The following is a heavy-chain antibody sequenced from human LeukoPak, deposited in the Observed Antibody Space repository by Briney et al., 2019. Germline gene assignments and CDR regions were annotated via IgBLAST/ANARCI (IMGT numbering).Heavy chain of an antibody. CDR1: GFTFSDYY. Sequence: GGSLRLSCAASGFTFSDYYMSWIRQAPGKGLEWVSYISSSGSTIYYADSVKGRFTISRDNAKNSLYLQMNSLRAENTAVYYCAREPGYSYGFDAFDIWGQGTMVTVSS. J-gene: IGHJ3*02. D-gene: IGHD5-18*01. V-gene: IGHV3-11*04. CDR3: AREPGYSYGFDAFDI. CDR2: ISSSGSTI.